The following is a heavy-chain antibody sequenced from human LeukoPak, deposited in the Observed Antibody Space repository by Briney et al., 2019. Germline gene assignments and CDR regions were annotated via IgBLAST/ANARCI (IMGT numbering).Heavy chain of an antibody. J-gene: IGHJ3*02. D-gene: IGHD3-9*01. CDR1: GGSISSYY. V-gene: IGHV4-59*01. CDR3: ARDGGTPYYDILTGYRRDAFDI. Sequence: SETLSLTCTVSGGSISSYYRSWIRQPPGKGLEWIGYIYYSGSTNYNPSLKSRVTISVDTSKSQFSLKLSSVTAADTAVYYCARDGGTPYYDILTGYRRDAFDIWGQGTMVTVSS. CDR2: IYYSGST.